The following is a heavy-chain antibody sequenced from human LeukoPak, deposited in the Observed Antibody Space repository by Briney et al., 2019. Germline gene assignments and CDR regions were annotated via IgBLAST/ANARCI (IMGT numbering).Heavy chain of an antibody. J-gene: IGHJ4*02. CDR3: ARRRGTYYSDY. CDR2: IWYDGSNK. D-gene: IGHD1-26*01. CDR1: GFTFSSYG. Sequence: QPGRSLRLSCAASGFTFSSYGMHWVRQAPGKGLEWVAVIWYDGSNKYYADSVKGRFTVSRDNAKNSLYLQMNSLRAEDTAFYYCARRRGTYYSDYWGQGTLVTVSS. V-gene: IGHV3-33*03.